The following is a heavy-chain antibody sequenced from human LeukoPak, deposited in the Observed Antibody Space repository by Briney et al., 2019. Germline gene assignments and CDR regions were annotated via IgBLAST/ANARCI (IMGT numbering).Heavy chain of an antibody. J-gene: IGHJ3*02. V-gene: IGHV4-34*01. Sequence: SETLSLTCAVYGGSFSGYYWSWIRQPPGKGLEWIGEINHSGSTNYNPSLKSRVTISVDTSKNQFSLKLSSVTAADTAVYYCAREGHYYDSSGTPALDIWGQGTMVTVSS. CDR3: AREGHYYDSSGTPALDI. CDR1: GGSFSGYY. CDR2: INHSGST. D-gene: IGHD3-22*01.